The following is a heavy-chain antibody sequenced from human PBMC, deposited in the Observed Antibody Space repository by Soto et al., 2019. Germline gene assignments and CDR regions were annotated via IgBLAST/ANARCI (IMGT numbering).Heavy chain of an antibody. J-gene: IGHJ6*02. Sequence: GESLKISCAASGFTFSSYEMNWVRQAPGKGLEWVSYISSSGSTIYYADSVKGRFTISRDNAKNSLYLQMNSLRAEDTAVYYCARELRSGSYYYYYYGMDVWGQGTTVTVSS. CDR3: ARELRSGSYYYYYYGMDV. D-gene: IGHD1-26*01. CDR2: ISSSGSTI. V-gene: IGHV3-48*03. CDR1: GFTFSSYE.